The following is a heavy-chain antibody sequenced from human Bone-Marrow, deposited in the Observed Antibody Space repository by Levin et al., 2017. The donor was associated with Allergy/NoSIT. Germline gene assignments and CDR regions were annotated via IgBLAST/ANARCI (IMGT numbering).Heavy chain of an antibody. J-gene: IGHJ5*02. Sequence: KISCKASGGTFSSYAISWVRQAPGQGLEWMGGIIPIFGTANYAQKFQGRVTITADESTSTAYMELSSLRSEDTAVYYCARDLLLHPGTATWGQGTLVTVSS. CDR1: GGTFSSYA. D-gene: IGHD2/OR15-2a*01. V-gene: IGHV1-69*01. CDR3: ARDLLLHPGTAT. CDR2: IIPIFGTA.